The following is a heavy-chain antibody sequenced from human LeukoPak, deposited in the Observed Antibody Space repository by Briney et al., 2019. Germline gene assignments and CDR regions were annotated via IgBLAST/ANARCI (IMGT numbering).Heavy chain of an antibody. Sequence: KPSETLSLTWAVAGGPFIGYFWGWIRQSSGKGREWIGEIHNSGTTNYNPSLNSRATISDDTSKNQFYLTLSSVTAAHTAVYYCARRYYYNLGSFPFDFWGQGTLVTVSS. J-gene: IGHJ4*02. V-gene: IGHV4-34*01. CDR3: ARRYYYNLGSFPFDF. CDR2: IHNSGTT. CDR1: GGPFIGYF. D-gene: IGHD3-10*01.